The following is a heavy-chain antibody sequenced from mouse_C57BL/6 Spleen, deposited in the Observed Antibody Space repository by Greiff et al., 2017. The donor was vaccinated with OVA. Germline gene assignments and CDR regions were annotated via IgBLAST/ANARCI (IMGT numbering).Heavy chain of an antibody. V-gene: IGHV1-53*01. D-gene: IGHD1-1*01. CDR2: INPSNGGT. Sequence: QVQLQQSGTELVKPGASVKLSCKASGYTFTSYWMHWVKQRPGQGLEWIGNINPSNGGTNYNEKFKSKATLTVDKSSSTAYMQLSSLTSEDSAVYYCARWGYYGSWFAYWGQGTLVTVSA. J-gene: IGHJ3*01. CDR3: ARWGYYGSWFAY. CDR1: GYTFTSYW.